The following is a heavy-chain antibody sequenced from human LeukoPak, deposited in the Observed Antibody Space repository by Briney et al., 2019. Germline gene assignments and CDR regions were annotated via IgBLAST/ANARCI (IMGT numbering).Heavy chain of an antibody. CDR1: GFLFRRYA. D-gene: IGHD3-22*01. J-gene: IGHJ4*02. V-gene: IGHV3-7*04. CDR2: IKQDGSDK. CDR3: ARDPYDSSWGLCYFDY. Sequence: LRLFCAAHGFLFRRYAVSWGRQARGKVLMWVADIKQDGSDKYYVDSVKGRFTISRDNAKNSLYLQMNSLRAEDTAVYYCARDPYDSSWGLCYFDYWGQGNLVTVSS.